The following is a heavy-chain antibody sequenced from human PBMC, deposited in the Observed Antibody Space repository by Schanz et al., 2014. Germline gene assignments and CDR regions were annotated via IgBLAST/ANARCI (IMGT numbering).Heavy chain of an antibody. CDR3: AIIGVMVAVAGTRADY. J-gene: IGHJ4*02. V-gene: IGHV3-21*01. Sequence: EVQLVESGGGFVQPGGSLGLSCAASGFTFSSYSMNWVRQAPGKGLEWVSSISSSGSYIYYADSVKGRFSISRDNAKNSLFLQMNRLRAEDTALYYCAIIGVMVAVAGTRADYWGQGTLVTVSS. CDR1: GFTFSSYS. D-gene: IGHD6-19*01. CDR2: ISSSGSYI.